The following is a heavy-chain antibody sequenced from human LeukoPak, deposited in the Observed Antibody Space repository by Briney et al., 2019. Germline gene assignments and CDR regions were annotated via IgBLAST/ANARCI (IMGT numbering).Heavy chain of an antibody. CDR3: ARDRIVVVPAAPTHYYYYGMDV. CDR2: INPNSGGT. J-gene: IGHJ6*02. V-gene: IGHV1-2*02. Sequence: GASVTVSCKASGYTFTRYYMHWVRQAPGQGLEWMGWINPNSGGTHYAQKFQGRVTMTRDTSISTAYMELSRLRSDDTAVYYCARDRIVVVPAAPTHYYYYGMDVWGQGTTVTVSS. CDR1: GYTFTRYY. D-gene: IGHD2-2*01.